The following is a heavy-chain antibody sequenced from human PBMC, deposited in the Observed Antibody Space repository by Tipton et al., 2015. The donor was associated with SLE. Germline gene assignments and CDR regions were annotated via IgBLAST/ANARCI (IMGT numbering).Heavy chain of an antibody. CDR3: ARAGCSSTSCYHYYYYGMDV. CDR2: INHSGST. V-gene: IGHV4-34*01. J-gene: IGHJ6*02. Sequence: TLSLTCAVYGGSFSGYYWSWIRQSPNKGLEWIGEINHSGSTNYNPSLKSRVTISVDTSKNQFSLKLSSVTAADTAVYYCARAGCSSTSCYHYYYYGMDVWGQGTTVTVSS. D-gene: IGHD2-2*01. CDR1: GGSFSGYY.